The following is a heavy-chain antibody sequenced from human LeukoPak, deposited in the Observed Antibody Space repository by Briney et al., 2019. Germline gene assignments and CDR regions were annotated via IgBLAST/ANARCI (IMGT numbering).Heavy chain of an antibody. CDR1: GGTFSSYT. V-gene: IGHV1-69*04. Sequence: GSSVKVSCKASGGTFSSYTISWVLQAPGQGLEWMGRIIPILGIANYAQKFQGRVTITADKSTSTAYMELSSLRSEDTAVYYCARDGGCSSTSCYLFDYWGQGTLVTVSS. D-gene: IGHD2-2*01. CDR2: IIPILGIA. CDR3: ARDGGCSSTSCYLFDY. J-gene: IGHJ4*02.